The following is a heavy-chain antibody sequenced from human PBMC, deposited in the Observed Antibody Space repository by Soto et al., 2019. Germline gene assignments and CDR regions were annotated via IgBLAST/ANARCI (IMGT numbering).Heavy chain of an antibody. Sequence: SETLSLTCAVYGGSFSGYYWSWIRQPPGKGLEWIGEINHSGSTNYNPSLKSRVTISVDTSKNQLSLKLSSVTAADTAVYYCARVDVVVPAAIYYYGMDVWGQGTTVTVSS. D-gene: IGHD2-2*01. CDR1: GGSFSGYY. CDR2: INHSGST. CDR3: ARVDVVVPAAIYYYGMDV. J-gene: IGHJ6*02. V-gene: IGHV4-34*01.